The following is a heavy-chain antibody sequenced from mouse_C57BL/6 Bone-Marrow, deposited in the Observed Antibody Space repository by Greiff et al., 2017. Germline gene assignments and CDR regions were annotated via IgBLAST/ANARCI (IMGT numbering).Heavy chain of an antibody. V-gene: IGHV1-82*01. Sequence: VQLQQSGPELVKPGASVKISCKASGYAFSSSWMNWVKQRPGKGLEWIGRIYPGDGDTNYNGKFKGKATLTADKSSSTAYMQLSSLTSEDSAVYFCAICLWYFYAMDYWGQGTSVTVSS. J-gene: IGHJ4*01. CDR1: GYAFSSSW. CDR2: IYPGDGDT. D-gene: IGHD1-1*02. CDR3: AICLWYFYAMDY.